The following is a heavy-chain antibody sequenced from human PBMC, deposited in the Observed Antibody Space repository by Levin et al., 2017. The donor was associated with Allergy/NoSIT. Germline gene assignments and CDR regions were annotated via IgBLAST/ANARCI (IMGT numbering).Heavy chain of an antibody. CDR1: GGSISSANCY. V-gene: IGHV4-30-4*01. CDR2: ICYSGST. J-gene: IGHJ6*01. Sequence: SETLSLTCTVSGGSISSANCYWSWIRQPPGKGLEWIGYICYSGSTYYNPSLKSRVTISVDTSKSQFSLKLSSVTAADTAVCSFHQGPIGLPPGALLQEHLWG. D-gene: IGHD2-15*01. CDR3: HQGPIGLPPGALLQEHL.